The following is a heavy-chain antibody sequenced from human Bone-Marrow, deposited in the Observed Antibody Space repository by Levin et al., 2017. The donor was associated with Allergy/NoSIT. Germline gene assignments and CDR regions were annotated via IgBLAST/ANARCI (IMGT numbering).Heavy chain of an antibody. D-gene: IGHD1-26*01. Sequence: ASVKVSCKASGYTFISYGITWVRQAPGQGLEWMGWVNAYNDNTYYAQKFQGRVTMTTDTSTSTAYMELRSLRSDDTAVFYGARVEWELKTFDYWGQGTLVTVSS. CDR3: ARVEWELKTFDY. V-gene: IGHV1-18*01. J-gene: IGHJ4*02. CDR2: VNAYNDNT. CDR1: GYTFISYG.